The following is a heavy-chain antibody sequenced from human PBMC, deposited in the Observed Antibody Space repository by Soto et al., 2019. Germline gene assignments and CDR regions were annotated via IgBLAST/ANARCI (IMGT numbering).Heavy chain of an antibody. Sequence: GGSLRLSCAASGFMFSTYAMNWVRQGPGKGLEWVSLISSSGRDTYYADSVKGRFTISRDNSKNTLYLQMNSLRAEDSAVYYCATQDFRGTTGTTWGQGTLVTVSS. CDR3: ATQDFRGTTGTT. V-gene: IGHV3-23*01. D-gene: IGHD1-1*01. J-gene: IGHJ4*02. CDR2: ISSSGRDT. CDR1: GFMFSTYA.